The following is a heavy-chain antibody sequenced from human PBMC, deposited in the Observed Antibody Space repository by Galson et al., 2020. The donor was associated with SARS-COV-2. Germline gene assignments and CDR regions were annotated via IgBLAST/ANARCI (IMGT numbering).Heavy chain of an antibody. CDR2: ISGSGGST. J-gene: IGHJ6*02. V-gene: IGHV3-23*01. Sequence: GESLKISCAASGFTFSSYAMSWVRQAPGKGLEWVSAISGSGGSTYYADSVKGRFTISRDNSKNTLYLQMNSLRAEDTAVYYCAKYNLPSLGYGMDVWGQGTTVTVSS. D-gene: IGHD1-20*01. CDR3: AKYNLPSLGYGMDV. CDR1: GFTFSSYA.